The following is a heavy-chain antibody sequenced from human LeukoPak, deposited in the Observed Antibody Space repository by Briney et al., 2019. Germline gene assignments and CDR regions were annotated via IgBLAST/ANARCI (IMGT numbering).Heavy chain of an antibody. CDR2: ISGSGGST. V-gene: IGHV3-23*01. CDR1: GFTFSSYA. CDR3: AKVDSPYGSGSYYGTFDY. D-gene: IGHD3-10*01. J-gene: IGHJ4*02. Sequence: PGGSLRLSCAASGFTFSSYAMSWVRQAPGKGLEWVSAISGSGGSTYYADSVKGRFTISRDNSKNTLYLQMNSLRGEDTAVYYCAKVDSPYGSGSYYGTFDYWGQGTLVTVSS.